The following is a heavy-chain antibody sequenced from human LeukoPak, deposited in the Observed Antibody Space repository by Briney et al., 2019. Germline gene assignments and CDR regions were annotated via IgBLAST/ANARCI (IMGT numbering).Heavy chain of an antibody. CDR1: GGSISSYY. CDR3: ARDGMVRGVNYYYYYMDV. J-gene: IGHJ6*03. V-gene: IGHV4-4*07. Sequence: SETLSLTCTVSGGSISSYYWSWIRQPAGKGLEWIGRIYTSGSTNYNPSLKSRVTMSVDTSKNQFSLKLSSVTAADTAVYYCARDGMVRGVNYYYYYMDVWGKGTTVTVSS. CDR2: IYTSGST. D-gene: IGHD3-10*01.